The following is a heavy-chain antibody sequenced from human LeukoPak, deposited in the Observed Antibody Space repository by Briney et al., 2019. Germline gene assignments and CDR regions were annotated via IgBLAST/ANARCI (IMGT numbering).Heavy chain of an antibody. CDR2: INPNSGGT. Sequence: ASVKVSFKASGYTFTVYYLHWVRQAPGQGLEWMGWINPNSGGTHCAQKFQDRVTMTRDTSITTAYMELSRLRSDDTAVYYCARDVRMAIPSGGYWGQGTLVTVSS. CDR1: GYTFTVYY. D-gene: IGHD2-2*02. CDR3: ARDVRMAIPSGGY. J-gene: IGHJ4*02. V-gene: IGHV1-2*02.